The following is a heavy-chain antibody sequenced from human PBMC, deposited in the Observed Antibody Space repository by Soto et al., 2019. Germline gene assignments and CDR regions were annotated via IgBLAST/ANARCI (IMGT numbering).Heavy chain of an antibody. Sequence: EVQLLESGGGLVQPGGSLRLSCAASGFTFSSYAMSWARQAPGKGLEWVSVISGSGGSTYYADSVKGRFTISRDNSKNTLYLQMNSQRAEDTAVYYCARRTSGWYLDYWGQGTLVTVSS. J-gene: IGHJ4*02. D-gene: IGHD6-19*01. V-gene: IGHV3-23*01. CDR2: ISGSGGST. CDR1: GFTFSSYA. CDR3: ARRTSGWYLDY.